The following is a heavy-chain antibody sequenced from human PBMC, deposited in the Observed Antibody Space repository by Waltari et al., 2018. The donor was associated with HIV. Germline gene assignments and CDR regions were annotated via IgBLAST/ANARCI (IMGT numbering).Heavy chain of an antibody. CDR1: GFNFTYSS. CDR3: AKGKYDVLTGYYGPSFEY. J-gene: IGHJ4*02. Sequence: VQLVESGGILVQSWSSLRLSCSASGFNFTYSSIPSVCQTPGNGIEYVSAITGDGHSTYNASSVKGRLNITRDNSKNTVWLQMRSLRVEDKAVYYCAKGKYDVLTGYYGPSFEYWGQGTLITVSS. CDR2: ITGDGHST. V-gene: IGHV3-64D*06. D-gene: IGHD3-9*01.